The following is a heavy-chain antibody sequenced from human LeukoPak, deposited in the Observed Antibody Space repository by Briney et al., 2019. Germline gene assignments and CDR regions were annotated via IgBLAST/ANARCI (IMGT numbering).Heavy chain of an antibody. D-gene: IGHD6-19*01. CDR2: IRGSGGST. Sequence: PGGSLRLSCAASGFTFTNFWMNWVRQAPGKGLEWVSTIRGSGGSTFYADSVKGRFPISRDNSKNTLFLQMNSLRAEDTAIYYCAKAGSSGWSSSGGDYWGQGSLVTVSS. CDR3: AKAGSSGWSSSGGDY. J-gene: IGHJ4*02. CDR1: GFTFTNFW. V-gene: IGHV3-23*01.